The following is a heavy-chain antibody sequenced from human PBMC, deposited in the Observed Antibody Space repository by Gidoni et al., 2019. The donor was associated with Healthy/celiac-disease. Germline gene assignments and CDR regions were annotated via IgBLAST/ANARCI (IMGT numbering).Heavy chain of an antibody. Sequence: QVRLVESGGGVVQPGRSLRLSCAASGFTFSSYAMHWVRQAPGKGLEWVAVISYDGSNKYYADSVKGRFTISRDNSKNTLYLQMNSLRAEDTAVYYCARDWRAVALDYWGQGTLVTVSS. J-gene: IGHJ4*02. D-gene: IGHD6-19*01. CDR2: ISYDGSNK. CDR1: GFTFSSYA. V-gene: IGHV3-30-3*01. CDR3: ARDWRAVALDY.